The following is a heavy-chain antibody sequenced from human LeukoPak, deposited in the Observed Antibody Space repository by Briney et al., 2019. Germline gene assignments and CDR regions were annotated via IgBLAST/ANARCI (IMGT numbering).Heavy chain of an antibody. CDR2: ISYDGSNK. CDR1: GFTFSSYG. Sequence: GGSLRLSCAASGFTFSSYGMHWVRQAPGKGLEWVAVISYDGSNKYYADSVKGRFTISRDNSKNTLYLQMNSLRAEDTAVYYCARDSPTWAFDYWGQGTLVTVSS. CDR3: ARDSPTWAFDY. V-gene: IGHV3-30*03. J-gene: IGHJ4*02. D-gene: IGHD2/OR15-2a*01.